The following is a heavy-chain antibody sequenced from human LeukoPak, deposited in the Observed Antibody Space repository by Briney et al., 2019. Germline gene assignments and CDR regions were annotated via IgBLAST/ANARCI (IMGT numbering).Heavy chain of an antibody. CDR3: ARSGPGRRLLHWYFDL. CDR1: GGTFSSYA. Sequence: SVKVSCKASGGTFSSYAISWVRQAPGQGLEWMGGIIPIFGTANYAQKFQGRVTITADKSTSTAYMELSSLRSEDTAVYYCARSGPGRRLLHWYFDLWGRGTLVTVSS. V-gene: IGHV1-69*06. CDR2: IIPIFGTA. D-gene: IGHD2-15*01. J-gene: IGHJ2*01.